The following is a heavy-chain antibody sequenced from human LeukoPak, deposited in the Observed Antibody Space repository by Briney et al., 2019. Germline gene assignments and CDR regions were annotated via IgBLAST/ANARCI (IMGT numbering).Heavy chain of an antibody. Sequence: GESLKISCKGSGYSFTIYWIGWVRQMPGKGLEWMGTIYPGDSDTRYSPSFQGQVTISADKSISTAYLQWSSLKASDTAMYYCARTAIHYYYYMDVWGKGTTVTISS. D-gene: IGHD2-21*02. CDR2: IYPGDSDT. V-gene: IGHV5-51*01. CDR3: ARTAIHYYYYMDV. CDR1: GYSFTIYW. J-gene: IGHJ6*03.